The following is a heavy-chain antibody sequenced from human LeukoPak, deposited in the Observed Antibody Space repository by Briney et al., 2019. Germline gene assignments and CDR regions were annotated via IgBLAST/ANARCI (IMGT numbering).Heavy chain of an antibody. D-gene: IGHD6-13*01. J-gene: IGHJ6*02. CDR1: GFTVSSNY. V-gene: IGHV3-30-3*01. Sequence: GGSLRLSCAASGFTVSSNYMSWVRQAPGKGLEWVAVISYDGSNKYYADSVKGRFTISRDNSKNTLYLQMNSLRAEDTAVYYCAREKGYSSSWYSNYYYGMDVWGQGTTVTVSS. CDR2: ISYDGSNK. CDR3: AREKGYSSSWYSNYYYGMDV.